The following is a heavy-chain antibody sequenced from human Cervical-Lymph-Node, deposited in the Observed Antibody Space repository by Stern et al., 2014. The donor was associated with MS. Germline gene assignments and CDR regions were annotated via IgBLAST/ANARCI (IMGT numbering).Heavy chain of an antibody. J-gene: IGHJ3*02. V-gene: IGHV1-18*01. Sequence: QVQLVQSGAEVKKPWASVKVSCKASGYTFTSHGISWVRPAPGPGLEWLGCISAYNGNTNYAQKLQGRVTMTTDTSTSTDYMERRSMRSDDTAVYYCARGLLGSENAFDIWGQGTMVTVSS. CDR2: ISAYNGNT. CDR1: GYTFTSHG. CDR3: ARGLLGSENAFDI. D-gene: IGHD2-15*01.